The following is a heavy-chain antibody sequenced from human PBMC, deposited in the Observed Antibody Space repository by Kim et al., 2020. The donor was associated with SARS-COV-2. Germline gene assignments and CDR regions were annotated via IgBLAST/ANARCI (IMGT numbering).Heavy chain of an antibody. V-gene: IGHV3-7*01. J-gene: IGHJ4*02. D-gene: IGHD6-19*01. CDR3: ARGQWTPPY. Sequence: SKKYYVDSVKGRLTISRDNAKNSLYLQMNSLRAEDTAVYYCARGQWTPPYWGQGTLVTVSS. CDR2: SKK.